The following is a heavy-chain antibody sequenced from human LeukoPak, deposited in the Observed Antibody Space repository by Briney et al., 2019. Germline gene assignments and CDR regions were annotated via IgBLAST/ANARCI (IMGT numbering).Heavy chain of an antibody. CDR2: IYSGGST. D-gene: IGHD6-19*01. CDR3: ARTYSSGWYDYFDY. CDR1: GFTVSSNY. V-gene: IGHV3-53*01. J-gene: IGHJ4*02. Sequence: GGSLRLSCAASGFTVSSNYMSWVRQAPGKGLEWVSVIYSGGSTYYADSVKGRFTISRDNSKNTLCLQMNSLRAEDTAVYYCARTYSSGWYDYFDYWGQGTLVTVSS.